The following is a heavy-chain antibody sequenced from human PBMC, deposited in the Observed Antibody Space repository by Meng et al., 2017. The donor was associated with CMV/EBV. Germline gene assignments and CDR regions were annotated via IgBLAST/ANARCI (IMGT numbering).Heavy chain of an antibody. CDR2: IYYSGST. D-gene: IGHD2-2*02. CDR3: ARSGYCSSTSCYRLQNYYYYYGMDV. J-gene: IGHJ6*02. Sequence: GSLRLSCTVSGCSISSSSYYWGWIRQPPGKGLDWIGSIYYSGSTYYNPSLKSRVTISVDTSKNQFSLKLSSVTAADTAVYYCARSGYCSSTSCYRLQNYYYYYGMDVWGQETTVTVSS. CDR1: GCSISSSSYY. V-gene: IGHV4-39*07.